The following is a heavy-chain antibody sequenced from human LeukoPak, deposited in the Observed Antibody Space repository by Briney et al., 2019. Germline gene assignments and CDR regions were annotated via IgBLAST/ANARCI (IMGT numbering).Heavy chain of an antibody. J-gene: IGHJ3*02. V-gene: IGHV6-1*01. CDR1: GDSVSRNSAA. CDR2: TYYRSKWYN. D-gene: IGHD3-16*02. Sequence: SQTLSLTCAISGDSVSRNSAAWYWIRQSPSRGLEWLGRTYYRSKWYNDYAVFVKSRITINPDTSKNQFSLQLNSVTPEDTAVYYCARDPDPFSRLSVFDIWGQGTMVTVSS. CDR3: ARDPDPFSRLSVFDI.